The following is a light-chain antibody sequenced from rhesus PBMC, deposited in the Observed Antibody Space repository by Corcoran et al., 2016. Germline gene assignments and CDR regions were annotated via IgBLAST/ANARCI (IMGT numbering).Light chain of an antibody. CDR1: QGINNW. J-gene: IGKJ1*01. V-gene: IGKV1-22*01. Sequence: DIQMTQSPSSLSASVGDTVTITCRASQGINNWLAWYQQKPGKAPKVLIYTASSLQTGVPSRFSGSGSGTDFTLTISSLQSEDFATYYCQQYSTKPRTFGQGTKVEIK. CDR2: TAS. CDR3: QQYSTKPRT.